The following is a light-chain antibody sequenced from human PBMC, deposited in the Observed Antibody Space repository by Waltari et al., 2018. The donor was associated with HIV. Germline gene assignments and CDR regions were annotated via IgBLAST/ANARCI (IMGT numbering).Light chain of an antibody. CDR3: ATWDRSLSRVR. V-gene: IGLV1-51*01. Sequence: QSVFTQPPSVSAAPRQKVTISCSGTSSNIGNNFVSWYQQLPGKAPKLLIYDKNKRPSGIPDRCSGSKSGTSATLGITGLQTGDEADYFCATWDRSLSRVRFGGGTRLTVL. CDR1: SSNIGNNF. J-gene: IGLJ2*01. CDR2: DKN.